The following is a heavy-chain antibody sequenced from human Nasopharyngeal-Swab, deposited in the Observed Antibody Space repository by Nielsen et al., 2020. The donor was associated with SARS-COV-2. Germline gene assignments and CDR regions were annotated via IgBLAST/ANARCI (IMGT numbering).Heavy chain of an antibody. Sequence: GGSLRLSCAASGFTFSSYSMNWVRQAPGKGLEWVSSISSSSSYIYYADSVKGRFSISRDNAKNSLFLQMNSLRAEDTAVYYCARGLGEVADYWGQGALVTVSS. V-gene: IGHV3-21*01. D-gene: IGHD3-10*01. CDR2: ISSSSSYI. CDR3: ARGLGEVADY. J-gene: IGHJ4*02. CDR1: GFTFSSYS.